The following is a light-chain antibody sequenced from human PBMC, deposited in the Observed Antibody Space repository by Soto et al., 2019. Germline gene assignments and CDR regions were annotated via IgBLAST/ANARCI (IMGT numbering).Light chain of an antibody. CDR2: DVS. CDR1: SSDVGAYNF. J-gene: IGLJ3*02. CDR3: CSYAGSYPLV. V-gene: IGLV2-11*01. Sequence: QSALTQPRSVSGSPGQSVTISCTGTSSDVGAYNFVSWYQQHPGRVPKLMIYDVSRRPSGVPDRFSGSKSGNTASLTISGLKADDEADYYCCSYAGSYPLVFGGGTKLTVL.